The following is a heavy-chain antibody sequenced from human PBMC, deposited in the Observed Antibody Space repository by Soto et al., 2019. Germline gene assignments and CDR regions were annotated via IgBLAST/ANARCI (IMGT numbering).Heavy chain of an antibody. Sequence: QVQLVQSGAEVKKPGASVKVPCKASGYTFTSYGISWVRQAPGQGLEWMGWISAYNGNTNYAQKLQGRVTMTTDTSTSTAYMELRSLRSDDTAVYYCASAPAEYGDYFAFDIWGQGTMVTVSS. CDR2: ISAYNGNT. J-gene: IGHJ3*02. CDR3: ASAPAEYGDYFAFDI. CDR1: GYTFTSYG. V-gene: IGHV1-18*01. D-gene: IGHD4-17*01.